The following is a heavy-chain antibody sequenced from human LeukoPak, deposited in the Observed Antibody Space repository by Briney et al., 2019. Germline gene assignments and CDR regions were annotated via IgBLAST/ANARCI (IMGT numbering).Heavy chain of an antibody. Sequence: GGSLRLSCAASGFTFGDYAMSWVRQAPGKGLEWVSAIRSDGSITNYADSVKGRFTISRDNSKNTLDLQMNSLRADDTAVYHCAKRSCSGGSCNFDYWGQGTLVTVSS. V-gene: IGHV3-23*01. CDR3: AKRSCSGGSCNFDY. D-gene: IGHD2-15*01. CDR1: GFTFGDYA. J-gene: IGHJ4*02. CDR2: IRSDGSIT.